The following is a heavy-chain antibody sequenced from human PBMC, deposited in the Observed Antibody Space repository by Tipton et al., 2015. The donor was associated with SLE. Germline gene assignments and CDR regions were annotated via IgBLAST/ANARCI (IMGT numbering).Heavy chain of an antibody. CDR1: GGSISSYY. V-gene: IGHV4-59*08. J-gene: IGHJ3*02. Sequence: TLSLTCTVSGGSISSYYWSWIRQPAGKGLEWIGYIYYSGSTNYIPSLKSRVTMSVDASRNQFSLKLTSVTASDTAVYYCASVTGLDAFDIWGQGTMVTVSS. CDR2: IYYSGST. D-gene: IGHD2-21*02. CDR3: ASVTGLDAFDI.